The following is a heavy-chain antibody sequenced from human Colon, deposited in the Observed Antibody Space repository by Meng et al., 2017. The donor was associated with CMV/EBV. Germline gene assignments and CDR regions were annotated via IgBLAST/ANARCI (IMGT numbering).Heavy chain of an antibody. CDR3: ARGVGESLGWEMGY. D-gene: IGHD1-26*01. CDR1: GLTLNNYW. CDR2: ISSNGDMA. J-gene: IGHJ4*02. V-gene: IGHV3-74*01. Sequence: EVHLVESXXGXVXXGGXLRLSCAASGLTLNNYWMHWVRQGPGKGLVWVSRISSNGDMASYVDSVKGRFTISRDNAKNTLYLEMNSLRVEDTAVYYCARGVGESLGWEMGYWGQGTLVTVSS.